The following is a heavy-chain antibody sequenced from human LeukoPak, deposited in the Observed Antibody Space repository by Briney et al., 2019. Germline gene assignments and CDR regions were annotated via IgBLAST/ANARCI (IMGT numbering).Heavy chain of an antibody. CDR3: ARENGYKVFDY. D-gene: IGHD5-24*01. V-gene: IGHV3-21*04. CDR1: GFTFSSYS. J-gene: IGHJ4*02. Sequence: PGGSLRLSCAASGFTFSSYSMNWVRQAPGKGLEWVSCISSSSSYIYYADSVKGRFTISRDNSKNTLFLQMNSLRAEDTAVYYCARENGYKVFDYWGQGTLVTVSS. CDR2: ISSSSSYI.